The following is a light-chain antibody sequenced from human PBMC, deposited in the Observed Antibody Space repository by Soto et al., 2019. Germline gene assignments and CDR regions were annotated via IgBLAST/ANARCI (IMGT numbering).Light chain of an antibody. CDR2: GAS. V-gene: IGKV3-15*01. CDR3: HQYDSWT. J-gene: IGKJ1*01. CDR1: QSVSSN. Sequence: EIVLTQSPASLCVSPPERGSLPCRASQSVSSNLAWYQQNPGQAPRLLIYGASTRATGIPARFSGSGSGTEFTLTISRLEPEDFAVYYCHQYDSWTFGQGTKVDIK.